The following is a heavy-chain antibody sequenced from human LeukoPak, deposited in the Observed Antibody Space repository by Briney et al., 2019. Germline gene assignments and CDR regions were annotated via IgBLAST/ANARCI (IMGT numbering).Heavy chain of an antibody. CDR3: ARGFLDMDV. CDR1: GFTLSNFW. Sequence: PGGSLRLSCAASGFTLSNFWMQWVRQAPGKGLEWVANIKKDGSEKYYVDSVKGRFTISRDNAKNSLYLQMNSLSDEDTAVYYCARGFLDMDVWGKGTTVTISS. CDR2: IKKDGSEK. D-gene: IGHD2/OR15-2a*01. V-gene: IGHV3-7*01. J-gene: IGHJ6*03.